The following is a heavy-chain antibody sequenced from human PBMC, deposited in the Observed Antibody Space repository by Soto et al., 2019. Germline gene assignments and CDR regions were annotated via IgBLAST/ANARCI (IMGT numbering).Heavy chain of an antibody. V-gene: IGHV4-59*08. J-gene: IGHJ5*02. D-gene: IGHD2-2*01. Sequence: SETLSLTCTFSGGSISSYYWSWIRQPPGKGLEWIGYIYYSGSTNYNPSLKSRVTISVDTSKNQFSLKLSSVTAADTAVYYCARRYCSSTSCYNWFDPWGQGTLVTVSS. CDR2: IYYSGST. CDR3: ARRYCSSTSCYNWFDP. CDR1: GGSISSYY.